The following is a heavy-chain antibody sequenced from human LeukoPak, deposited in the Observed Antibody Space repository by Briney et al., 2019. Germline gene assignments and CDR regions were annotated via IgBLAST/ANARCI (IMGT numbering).Heavy chain of an antibody. D-gene: IGHD4-17*01. J-gene: IGHJ4*02. CDR2: ISSSSSTI. CDR3: ARDRDYGGFPATIDY. Sequence: GGSLRLSCAASGFTFSSYSMNWVRQAPGKGLEWVSYISSSSSTIYYADSVKGRFTISRDNAKNSLYLQMNSLRAEDTAVYYCARDRDYGGFPATIDYWGQGTLVTVSS. CDR1: GFTFSSYS. V-gene: IGHV3-48*01.